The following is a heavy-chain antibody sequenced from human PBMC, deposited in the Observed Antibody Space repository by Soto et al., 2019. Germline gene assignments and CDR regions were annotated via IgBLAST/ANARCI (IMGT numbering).Heavy chain of an antibody. CDR2: INQSGST. CDR3: ARVDDI. Sequence: QVQLQQWGAGLLKPSETLSLTCAVHGGSFNDYYWAWIRQSPGKGLEWIGEINQSGSTKYNPSLKSRVTISIDTSTKPFSLMLTSVTAADTALYDCARVDDICGQGTMVTVSS. CDR1: GGSFNDYY. J-gene: IGHJ3*02. V-gene: IGHV4-34*01.